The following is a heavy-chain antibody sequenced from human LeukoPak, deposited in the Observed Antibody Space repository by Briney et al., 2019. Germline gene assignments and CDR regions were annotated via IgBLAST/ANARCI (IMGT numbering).Heavy chain of an antibody. D-gene: IGHD3-9*01. CDR3: ARLTGYYYYYYGVDV. CDR1: GVSFSGYY. V-gene: IGHV4-34*01. CDR2: INHSGST. Sequence: SETLSLTCAVYGVSFSGYYWSWIRQPPGKGLEWIGEINHSGSTNYNPSLKSRVTISVDTSKNQFSLKLSSVTAADTAVYYCARLTGYYYYYYGVDVWGQGTTVTVSS. J-gene: IGHJ6*02.